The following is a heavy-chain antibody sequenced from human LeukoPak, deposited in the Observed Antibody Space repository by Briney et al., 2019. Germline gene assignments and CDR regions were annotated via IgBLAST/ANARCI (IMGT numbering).Heavy chain of an antibody. CDR3: ARLPAAINGYFDP. D-gene: IGHD2-2*01. J-gene: IGHJ5*02. CDR1: GFTFSSYA. V-gene: IGHV3-23*01. CDR2: ISGGGAGT. Sequence: GGSLRLSCAASGFTFSSYAMSWVRQAPGKGLEWVSAISGGGAGTYYADSVKGRFTISRDNSKNTLYLQMYSLRAEDTAVYCCARLPAAINGYFDPWGQGTLVTVSS.